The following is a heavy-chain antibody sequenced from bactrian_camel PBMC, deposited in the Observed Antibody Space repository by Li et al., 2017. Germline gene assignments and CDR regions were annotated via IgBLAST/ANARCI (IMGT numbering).Heavy chain of an antibody. J-gene: IGHJ7*01. D-gene: IGHD5*01. V-gene: IGHV3S9*01. CDR1: TGTFRSAC. CDR2: IDADGET. Sequence: QVQLVESGGGSVQAGGSLRLTCAARTGTFRSACMGWIRQVSGQEREGVASIDADGETSYVDSVKGRFTVSRDNGKNSVYLQMNSLKLDDTAVYYCVRVEGDILFGYGVNDWGKGTQVTVS.